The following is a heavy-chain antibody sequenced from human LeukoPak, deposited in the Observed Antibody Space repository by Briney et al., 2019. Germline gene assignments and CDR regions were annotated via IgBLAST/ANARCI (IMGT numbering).Heavy chain of an antibody. J-gene: IGHJ4*02. D-gene: IGHD4-17*01. CDR1: GYTLTELS. CDR3: ASRSVVDGDYVPFDY. V-gene: IGHV1-24*01. CDR2: FDPEDGET. Sequence: ASVKVSCKVSGYTLTELSMHWVRQAPGKGLEWMGGFDPEDGETIYAQKFQGRVTMTEVTSTDTAYMELSSLRSEDTAVYYCASRSVVDGDYVPFDYWGQGTLVTVSS.